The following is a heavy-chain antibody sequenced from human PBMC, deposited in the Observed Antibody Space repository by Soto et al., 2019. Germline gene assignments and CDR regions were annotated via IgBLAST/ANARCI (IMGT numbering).Heavy chain of an antibody. CDR1: GFTFSSYA. Sequence: EVQLLESGGGLVQPGGSLRLSCAASGFTFSSYAMSWVRQAPGKGLEWVSAISGSGGSTYYADSVKGRFTISRDNSKNTLYLQRNSLRAEDTAVYYCAKDRPVLRYFDWLFDHWGQGTLVTVSS. V-gene: IGHV3-23*01. CDR3: AKDRPVLRYFDWLFDH. CDR2: ISGSGGST. J-gene: IGHJ4*02. D-gene: IGHD3-9*01.